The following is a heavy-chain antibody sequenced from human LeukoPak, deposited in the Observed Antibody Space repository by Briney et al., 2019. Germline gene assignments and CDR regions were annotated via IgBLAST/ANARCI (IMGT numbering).Heavy chain of an antibody. CDR2: IRGGDET. Sequence: GGSLRLSCVASGFSFTNYAMSWVRQAPARGPEWVSSIRGGDETFYADSVKGRSTLSRDDSRNTVYLQLNNLRVEDTAIYYCAKANWVSNADAVWWGQGTRVTVSS. CDR3: AKANWVSNADAVW. V-gene: IGHV3-23*01. CDR1: GFSFTNYA. D-gene: IGHD1-1*01. J-gene: IGHJ4*02.